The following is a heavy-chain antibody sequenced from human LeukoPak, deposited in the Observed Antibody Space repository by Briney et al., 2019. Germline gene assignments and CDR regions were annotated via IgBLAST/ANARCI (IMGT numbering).Heavy chain of an antibody. CDR3: AKVHDSSGYYRYYFDY. CDR2: ISSSGSTI. V-gene: IGHV3-11*01. J-gene: IGHJ4*02. D-gene: IGHD3-22*01. CDR1: GFTFSDYY. Sequence: GGSLRLSCAASGFTFSDYYMSWIRQAPGKGLEWVSYISSSGSTIYYADSVKGRFTISRDNAKNSLYLQMNSLRAEDTAVYYCAKVHDSSGYYRYYFDYWGQGTLVTVSS.